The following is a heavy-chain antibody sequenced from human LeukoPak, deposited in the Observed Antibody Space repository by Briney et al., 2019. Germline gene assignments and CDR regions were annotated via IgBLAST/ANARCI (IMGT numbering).Heavy chain of an antibody. V-gene: IGHV4-59*08. J-gene: IGHJ5*02. Sequence: SETLSLTCTVSGGSISSYYWSWIRQPPGKGLEWIGYIYYSGSTNYSPSLKSRVTISVDTSKNQFSLKLSSVTAADTAVYYCARSWSIFWFDPWGQGTLVTVSS. D-gene: IGHD2-8*02. CDR2: IYYSGST. CDR1: GGSISSYY. CDR3: ARSWSIFWFDP.